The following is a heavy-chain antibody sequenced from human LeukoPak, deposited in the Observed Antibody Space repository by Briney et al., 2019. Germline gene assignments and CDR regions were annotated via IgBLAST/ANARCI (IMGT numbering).Heavy chain of an antibody. J-gene: IGHJ3*02. CDR2: IYSGGST. CDR1: GFTVSSNY. Sequence: GGSLRLSCAASGFTVSSNYMSWVRQAPGKGLEWVSVIYSGGSTYYADSVKGRFTISRDNSKNTLYLQMNSLRAGDTAVYYCARDHRGAFDIWGQGTMVTVSS. CDR3: ARDHRGAFDI. V-gene: IGHV3-53*01.